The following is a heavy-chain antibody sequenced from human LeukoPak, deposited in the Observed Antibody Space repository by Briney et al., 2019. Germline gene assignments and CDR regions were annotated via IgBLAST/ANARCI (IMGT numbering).Heavy chain of an antibody. CDR3: AKDEDVVVTTILFDY. V-gene: IGHV3-23*01. Sequence: GGSLTLTCAASGFTFRNYAMSWVRQAPGKGLEWVSAISGTGGSTYYADSVKGRFTISRDNSKNTLYLQMNRLRAEDTAIYYCAKDEDVVVTTILFDYWGRGAMVTGSS. D-gene: IGHD2-21*02. J-gene: IGHJ4*02. CDR2: ISGTGGST. CDR1: GFTFRNYA.